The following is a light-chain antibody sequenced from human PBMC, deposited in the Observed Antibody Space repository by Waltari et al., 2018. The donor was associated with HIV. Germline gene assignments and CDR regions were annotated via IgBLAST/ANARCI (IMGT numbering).Light chain of an antibody. J-gene: IGLJ3*02. CDR2: DVS. Sequence: QSALTQPASVSGSPGQSITISCTGTSSAVGGYNYFSWYQRHPGKAPKLIIYDVSNRPSGVSNRFSGSKSGNRASLTISGLQAEDEADYYCSSYTSSSTRVFGGGTTVTVL. V-gene: IGLV2-14*03. CDR1: SSAVGGYNY. CDR3: SSYTSSSTRV.